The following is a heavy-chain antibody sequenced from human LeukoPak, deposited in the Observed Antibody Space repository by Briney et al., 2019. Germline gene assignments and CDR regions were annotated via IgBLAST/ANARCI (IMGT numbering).Heavy chain of an antibody. J-gene: IGHJ4*02. CDR3: TTPLHGSINSRFDY. CDR1: GVSVSNFY. V-gene: IGHV4-4*07. CDR2: IYTNGNT. Sequence: SETLSLTCTVSGVSVSNFYWSWIRQPAGRGLEWIGRIYTNGNTNYSPSLKSRVTMSADTSKNQFSLKLSSVTAADTAVYYCTTPLHGSINSRFDYWGQGTLVTVSS. D-gene: IGHD1-26*01.